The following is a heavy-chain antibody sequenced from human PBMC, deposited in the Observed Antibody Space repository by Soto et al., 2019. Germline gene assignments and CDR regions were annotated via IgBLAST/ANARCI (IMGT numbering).Heavy chain of an antibody. CDR1: GYTFTSYA. Sequence: QVQLVQSGAEVKKPGASVKVSCKASGYTFTSYAMHWVRQAPGQRLEWMGWINAGNGNTKYSQKFQGRVTITRDTSARTAYMGRSSLGSEDTAVYYGGGDVGASGGWGQGTLVTVSS. D-gene: IGHD3-16*01. V-gene: IGHV1-3*01. CDR3: GGDVGASGG. J-gene: IGHJ4*02. CDR2: INAGNGNT.